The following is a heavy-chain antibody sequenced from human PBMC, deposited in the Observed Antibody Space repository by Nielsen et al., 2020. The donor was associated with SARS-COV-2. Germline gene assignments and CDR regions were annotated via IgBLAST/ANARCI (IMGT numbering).Heavy chain of an antibody. Sequence: GGSLRLSCAASGFTFSTFPMHWVRQAPGKGLEWVAGISNDGRHKYYADSVKGRVTISRDNPKNMLYVLMNSLRAEDTAVYYCAKDWAEAGDYYMDVWGKGTTVSVSS. D-gene: IGHD6-13*01. CDR2: ISNDGRHK. V-gene: IGHV3-30*04. J-gene: IGHJ6*03. CDR1: GFTFSTFP. CDR3: AKDWAEAGDYYMDV.